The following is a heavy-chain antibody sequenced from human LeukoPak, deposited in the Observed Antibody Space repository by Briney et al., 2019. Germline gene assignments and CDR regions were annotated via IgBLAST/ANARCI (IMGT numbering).Heavy chain of an antibody. CDR1: GFTFSNYF. D-gene: IGHD4-17*01. Sequence: PGGSLRLSCTASGFTFSNYFMRWVRQAPGKGLEWVSSISGSGSGTYCADSVKGRFTISRDNSRNTLFLQMDSLRAEDTAVYYCARDRGYGDPLDYWGQGTLVTASS. J-gene: IGHJ4*02. CDR2: ISGSGSGT. CDR3: ARDRGYGDPLDY. V-gene: IGHV3-23*01.